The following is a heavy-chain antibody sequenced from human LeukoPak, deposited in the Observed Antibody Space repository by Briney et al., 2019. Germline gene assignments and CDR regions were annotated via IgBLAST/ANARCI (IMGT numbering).Heavy chain of an antibody. Sequence: ASVKVSCKASGYIFTDYGITWVRQAPGQGLEWMGWSSASNGDTNYAQKFQGRVTMTTDTSTSTAYMELRSLRSDDTAVYYCAREGRLYSRSLDYWGQGTLVTVSS. CDR1: GYIFTDYG. V-gene: IGHV1-18*01. CDR2: SSASNGDT. CDR3: AREGRLYSRSLDY. J-gene: IGHJ4*02. D-gene: IGHD1-26*01.